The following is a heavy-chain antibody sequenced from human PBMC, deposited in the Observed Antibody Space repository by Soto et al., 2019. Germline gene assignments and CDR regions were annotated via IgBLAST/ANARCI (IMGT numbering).Heavy chain of an antibody. J-gene: IGHJ4*02. CDR2: IKQDGSEK. CDR3: ARDGTVGHYGDTSTYYLDY. Sequence: GGSLRLSCAASGLTFSRYWMSWVRQAPGKGLEWVANIKQDGSEKYYVDSVEGRFTISRDNAKNSLNLQMNSLRDEDTAVYYCARDGTVGHYGDTSTYYLDYWGQGTQVTVSS. CDR1: GLTFSRYW. V-gene: IGHV3-7*01. D-gene: IGHD4-17*01.